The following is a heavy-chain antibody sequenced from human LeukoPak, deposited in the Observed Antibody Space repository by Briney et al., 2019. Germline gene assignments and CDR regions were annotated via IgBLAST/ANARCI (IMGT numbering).Heavy chain of an antibody. V-gene: IGHV3-23*01. D-gene: IGHD6-19*01. Sequence: GGSLRLSCAASGFTFSSYAMSWVRQAPGKGLEWVSAISGSGGSTYYADSVKGRFTISRDNSKNTLYLQMNSLRAEDTAVYYCAKDRTGYSSGEDFDYWGQGTLVTVSS. CDR3: AKDRTGYSSGEDFDY. J-gene: IGHJ4*02. CDR1: GFTFSSYA. CDR2: ISGSGGST.